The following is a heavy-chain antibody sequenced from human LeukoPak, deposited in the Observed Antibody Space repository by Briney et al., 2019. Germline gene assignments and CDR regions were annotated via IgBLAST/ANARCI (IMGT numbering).Heavy chain of an antibody. D-gene: IGHD2-21*02. CDR2: ISAYNGNT. J-gene: IGHJ4*02. CDR3: SVVVTAITSYYFDY. V-gene: IGHV1-18*04. Sequence: ASVKVSCKASGYTFTDYYMHWVRQAPGQGLEWMGWISAYNGNTNYAQKLQGRVTMTTDTSTSTAYMELRSLRSDDTAVYYCSVVVTAITSYYFDYWGQGTLVTVSS. CDR1: GYTFTDYY.